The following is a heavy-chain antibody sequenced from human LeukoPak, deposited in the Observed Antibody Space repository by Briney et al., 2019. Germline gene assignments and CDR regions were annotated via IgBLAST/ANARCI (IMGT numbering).Heavy chain of an antibody. CDR3: VRQDCSSGTCQFYDY. Sequence: SETLSLTCTVSGGSISSSNYYWDWIRQPPGKGLEWIGSIHYSGNTYYNPSLKSRVTISVDTSKNQFSLKLSSVTAADTAMYHCVRQDCSSGTCQFYDYWGQGTLVTVSS. J-gene: IGHJ4*02. D-gene: IGHD2-15*01. V-gene: IGHV4-39*01. CDR1: GGSISSSNYY. CDR2: IHYSGNT.